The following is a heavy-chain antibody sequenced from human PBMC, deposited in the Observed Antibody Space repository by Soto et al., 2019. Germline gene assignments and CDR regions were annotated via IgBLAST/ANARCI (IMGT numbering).Heavy chain of an antibody. D-gene: IGHD2-2*01. CDR1: GFTFSNAW. V-gene: IGHV3-15*01. CDR3: TTEGAILGYCSSTSCYGFDY. CDR2: IKSKTDGGTT. J-gene: IGHJ4*02. Sequence: GGSLRLSCAASGFTFSNAWMSWVRQAPGKGLEWVGRIKSKTDGGTTDYAAPVKGRFTISRDDSKNKLYLQMNSLKTEDTAVYYCTTEGAILGYCSSTSCYGFDYWGQGTLVTVSS.